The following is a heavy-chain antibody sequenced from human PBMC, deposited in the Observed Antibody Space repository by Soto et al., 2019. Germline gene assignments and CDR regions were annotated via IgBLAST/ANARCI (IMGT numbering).Heavy chain of an antibody. Sequence: QVQLVESGGGVVQPGRSLRLSCAASGFTFSNHGMHWVRQAPGKGLEWVARIYYDGSNEYYADSVKGRFTISRDNSKNIVYLQMNSLRVEDTAVYYCARGRGSGSFYQLDYWGQGTLVTVSS. CDR2: IYYDGSNE. CDR1: GFTFSNHG. CDR3: ARGRGSGSFYQLDY. J-gene: IGHJ4*02. D-gene: IGHD1-26*01. V-gene: IGHV3-33*01.